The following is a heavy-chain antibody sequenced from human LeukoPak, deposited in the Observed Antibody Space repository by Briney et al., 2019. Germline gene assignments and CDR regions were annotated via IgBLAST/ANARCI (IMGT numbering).Heavy chain of an antibody. CDR3: ARDCIGCHGFDY. D-gene: IGHD2-15*01. Sequence: GASVKVSCKASGGTFSSYAISWVRQAPGQGLEWMGWVSAYADNTNYVQKIQGRVTMTTDTSTSTAYMELRSLRSDDTAVYYCARDCIGCHGFDYWGQGTLVTVSS. CDR2: VSAYADNT. V-gene: IGHV1-18*01. CDR1: GGTFSSYA. J-gene: IGHJ4*02.